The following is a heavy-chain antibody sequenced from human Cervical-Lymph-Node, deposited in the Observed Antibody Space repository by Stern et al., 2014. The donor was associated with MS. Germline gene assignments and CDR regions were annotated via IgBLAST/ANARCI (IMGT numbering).Heavy chain of an antibody. V-gene: IGHV1-2*06. J-gene: IGHJ4*02. CDR1: GYNVTGYY. D-gene: IGHD5-12*01. Sequence: QVQLVQSGAEVKKPGASVKVSCKASGYNVTGYYMHWVRPAPGQGLEWIGRINPNSGGTNFARNFQGRVTLTKDTSISTVYMELTRLRSDDTAVYYCARGLGRGYDCGYGHWGQGTLVTVSS. CDR3: ARGLGRGYDCGYGH. CDR2: INPNSGGT.